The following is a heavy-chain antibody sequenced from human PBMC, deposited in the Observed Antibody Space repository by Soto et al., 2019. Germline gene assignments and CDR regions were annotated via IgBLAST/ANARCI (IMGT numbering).Heavy chain of an antibody. J-gene: IGHJ4*02. CDR1: GGSISRSPYY. CDR3: ARHGPLTNNWNQLNC. D-gene: IGHD1-1*01. V-gene: IGHV4-39*01. CDR2: IYYNGNT. Sequence: QLQLQESGPGLVKPSETLSLTCTVSGGSISRSPYYWAWIRQPPGKGLQWIGNIYYNGNTFYNPSLKSRVTISPDTSKSQFSLGLSSVTASDTAVYYCARHGPLTNNWNQLNCWGQGTLVTVSS.